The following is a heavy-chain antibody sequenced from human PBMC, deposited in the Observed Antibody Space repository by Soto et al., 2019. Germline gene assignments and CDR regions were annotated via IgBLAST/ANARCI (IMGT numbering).Heavy chain of an antibody. CDR3: ARRGSWSYYDY. D-gene: IGHD3-3*01. CDR1: GFTFSSYA. CDR2: ISGSGDST. Sequence: EVQLLESGGGLVQPGGSLRLSCAASGFTFSSYAMRWVRQAPVKGLEWVSAISGSGDSTYYADSVKGRFTISRDNSKNTLYLKMNSLRAGDTAVYYRARRGSWSYYDYWGQGTLVTVSS. V-gene: IGHV3-23*01. J-gene: IGHJ4*02.